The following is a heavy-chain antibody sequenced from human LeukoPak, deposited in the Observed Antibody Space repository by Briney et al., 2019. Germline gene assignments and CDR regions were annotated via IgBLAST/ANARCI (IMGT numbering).Heavy chain of an antibody. CDR2: LSGSGGST. Sequence: GGSLRLSCAASGFTFSSFAMSWVRQAPGKGLEWVSILSGSGGSTNFADSVKGRFTISRDNSKNTLYLQMNSLRAEDTAVYYCARDRSPYCGGDCYPGYWGQGTLVTVSS. D-gene: IGHD2-21*02. J-gene: IGHJ4*02. CDR1: GFTFSSFA. V-gene: IGHV3-23*01. CDR3: ARDRSPYCGGDCYPGY.